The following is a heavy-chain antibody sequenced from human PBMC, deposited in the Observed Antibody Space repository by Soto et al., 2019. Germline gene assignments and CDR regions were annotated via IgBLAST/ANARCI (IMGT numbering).Heavy chain of an antibody. CDR2: ISYDGSNE. V-gene: IGHV3-30-3*01. CDR3: ARGGGMWLVGGVFDI. CDR1: GFTFSSYA. D-gene: IGHD6-19*01. Sequence: QEQLVESGGGVVQPGTSLRLSCAASGFTFSSYAIHWVRQAPGKGLEWGAVISYDGSNEYHPDSVKCRFTISRDTSKNTLYLQMNSLGPEDTAVYFCARGGGMWLVGGVFDIWGQGTMVTVSS. J-gene: IGHJ3*02.